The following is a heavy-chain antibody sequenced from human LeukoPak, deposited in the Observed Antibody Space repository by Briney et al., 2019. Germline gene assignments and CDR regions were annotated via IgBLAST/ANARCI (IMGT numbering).Heavy chain of an antibody. V-gene: IGHV4-59*10. CDR3: AGARTTQYYFDS. CDR2: IYTSGST. CDR1: GGSFSGYY. Sequence: SETLSLTCAVYGGSFSGYYWSWIRQPAGKGLEWIGRIYTSGSTNYNPYIASLKSRVIISLDTSKNQFSLILTSVTAADTAIYYCAGARTTQYYFDSWAQGTLVTVSS. J-gene: IGHJ4*02. D-gene: IGHD3-16*01.